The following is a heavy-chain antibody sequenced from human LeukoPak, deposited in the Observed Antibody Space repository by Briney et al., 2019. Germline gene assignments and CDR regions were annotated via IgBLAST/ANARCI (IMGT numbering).Heavy chain of an antibody. D-gene: IGHD3-3*01. V-gene: IGHV3-30*04. CDR1: GFTFDDYA. CDR3: AGDKDFWSGYLNWFDP. J-gene: IGHJ5*02. Sequence: GGSLRLSCTAAGFTFDDYAMNWVRQAPRNGLEWVAVISYDGSNKYYADSVKGRFTISRDNSKNTLYLQMNSLRAEDTAVYYCAGDKDFWSGYLNWFDPWGQGTLVTVSS. CDR2: ISYDGSNK.